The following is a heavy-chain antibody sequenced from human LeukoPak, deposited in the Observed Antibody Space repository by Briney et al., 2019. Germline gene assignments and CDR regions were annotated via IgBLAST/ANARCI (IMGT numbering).Heavy chain of an antibody. D-gene: IGHD5-12*01. CDR2: ISAYNGNT. V-gene: IGHV1-18*01. CDR1: GYTFTSYG. CDR3: ARAQPGYSGYDFVY. Sequence: ASVKVSCKASGYTFTSYGISGVPQAPGQGLEWMGWISAYNGNTNYAQKLQGRVTMTTDTSTSTAYMELRSLRSDDTAVYYCARAQPGYSGYDFVYWGQGTLVTVSS. J-gene: IGHJ4*02.